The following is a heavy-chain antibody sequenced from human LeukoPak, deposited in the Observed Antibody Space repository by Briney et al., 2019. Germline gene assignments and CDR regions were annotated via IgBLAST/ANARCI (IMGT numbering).Heavy chain of an antibody. CDR1: GYTFTSYY. V-gene: IGHV1-46*01. CDR2: INPSGGST. J-gene: IGHJ4*02. D-gene: IGHD6-6*01. Sequence: ASVKVSCKASGYTFTSYYMHWVRQAPGQGLEWMGIINPSGGSTSYAQKFQGRVTMTRDMSTSTVYMELSCLRSEDTAVYYCARSQLVGSFDYWGQGTLVTVSS. CDR3: ARSQLVGSFDY.